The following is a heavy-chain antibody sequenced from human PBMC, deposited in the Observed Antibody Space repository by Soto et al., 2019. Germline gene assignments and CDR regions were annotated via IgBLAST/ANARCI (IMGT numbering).Heavy chain of an antibody. CDR3: ARGVRPSISTVITSP. J-gene: IGHJ4*02. D-gene: IGHD1-20*01. CDR2: ISDSGNS. V-gene: IGHV4-61*08. Sequence: SETLSLTCTVSGASVSSGDNYWIWIRQPPGKGLEWIGSISDSGNSNYNPSLKGRVTISVDTSNNQFSLGLSSVTAADTAVYYCARGVRPSISTVITSPWGQGTLVTVSS. CDR1: GASVSSGDNY.